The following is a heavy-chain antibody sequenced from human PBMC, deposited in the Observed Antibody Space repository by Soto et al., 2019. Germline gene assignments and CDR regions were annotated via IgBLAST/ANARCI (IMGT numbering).Heavy chain of an antibody. D-gene: IGHD3-10*01. CDR2: INPSGGST. CDR1: GYTFTSYY. Sequence: QVQLVQSGAEVKKPGASVKVSCKASGYTFTSYYMHWVRQAPGQGLEWMGIINPSGGSTSYAQKFQGRVTXIRCTXXSTVYMELSSLRSEDTAVYYCARERITMVRGALDPWGQGTLVTVSS. CDR3: ARERITMVRGALDP. V-gene: IGHV1-46*01. J-gene: IGHJ5*02.